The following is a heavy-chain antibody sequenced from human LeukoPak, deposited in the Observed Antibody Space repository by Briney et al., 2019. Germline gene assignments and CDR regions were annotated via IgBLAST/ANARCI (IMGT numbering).Heavy chain of an antibody. J-gene: IGHJ3*02. V-gene: IGHV1-69*04. Sequence: GASVKVSCKASGGTFSSYAISWVRQAPGQGLEWMGRIIPIFGIANYAQKFQGRVTITADKSTSTAYMELSSLRSEDTAVYYCARIGALTEPLWFGEHNDAFDIWGQGTMVTVSS. CDR3: ARIGALTEPLWFGEHNDAFDI. CDR1: GGTFSSYA. D-gene: IGHD3-10*01. CDR2: IIPIFGIA.